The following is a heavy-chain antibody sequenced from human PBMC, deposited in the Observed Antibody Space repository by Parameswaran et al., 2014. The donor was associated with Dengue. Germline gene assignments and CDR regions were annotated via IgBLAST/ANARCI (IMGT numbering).Heavy chain of an antibody. J-gene: IGHJ5*02. CDR2: MNPNSGNT. CDR3: VRGGSSSWSTDDWFDP. V-gene: IGHV1-8*01. Sequence: WVRQAPGQGLEWMGWMNPNSGNTGYAQKFQGRVTMTRNTSISTAYMELSSLRSEDTAVYYCVRGGSSSWSTDDWFDPWGQGTLVTVSS. D-gene: IGHD6-13*01.